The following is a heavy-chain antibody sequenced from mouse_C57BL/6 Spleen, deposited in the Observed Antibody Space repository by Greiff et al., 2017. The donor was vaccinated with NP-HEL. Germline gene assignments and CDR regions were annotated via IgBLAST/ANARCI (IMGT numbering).Heavy chain of an antibody. CDR2: IRLKSDNYAT. D-gene: IGHD1-2*01. CDR3: TGGSGYAMDY. V-gene: IGHV6-3*01. J-gene: IGHJ4*01. Sequence: EVKVEESGGGLVQPGGSMKLSCVASGFTFSNYWMNWVRQSPEKGLEWVAQIRLKSDNYATHYAESVKGRFTISRDDSKSSVYLQMNNLRAEDTGIYYCTGGSGYAMDYWGQGTSVTVSS. CDR1: GFTFSNYW.